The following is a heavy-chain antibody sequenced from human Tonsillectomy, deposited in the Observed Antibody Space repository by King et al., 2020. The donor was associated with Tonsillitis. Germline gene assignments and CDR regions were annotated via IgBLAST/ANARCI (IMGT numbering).Heavy chain of an antibody. J-gene: IGHJ4*02. CDR2: INHSGST. CDR1: GGSFSGYY. D-gene: IGHD2-15*01. V-gene: IGHV4-34*01. Sequence: VQLQQWGAGLLKPSETLSLTCAVYGGSFSGYYWSWLRQPPGTGLEWIGEINHSGSTNYNPSLKSRVTISVDTSKNQFSLKLSSVTAADTAVYYCARGGNIVVVAATTNFDYWGQGTLVTVSS. CDR3: ARGGNIVVVAATTNFDY.